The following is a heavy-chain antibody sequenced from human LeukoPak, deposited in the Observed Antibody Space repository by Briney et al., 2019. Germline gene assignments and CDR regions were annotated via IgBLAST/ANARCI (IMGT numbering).Heavy chain of an antibody. CDR3: AREGEISSSWYYNWFDP. D-gene: IGHD6-13*01. V-gene: IGHV4-4*07. CDR2: IYTSGST. Sequence: SETLSLTCTVSGGSISSYYWSWIRQPAGKGLEWIGRIYTSGSTNYNPSLESRVTMSVDTSKNQFSLKLSSVTAADTAVYYCAREGEISSSWYYNWFDPWGQGTLVTVSS. J-gene: IGHJ5*02. CDR1: GGSISSYY.